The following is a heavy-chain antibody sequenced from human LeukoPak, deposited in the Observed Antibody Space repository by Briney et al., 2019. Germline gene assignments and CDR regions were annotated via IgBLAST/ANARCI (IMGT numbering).Heavy chain of an antibody. Sequence: GGSLRLSCAASGFTFSSYSMNWVRQAPGKGLEWVSYISSSSSTIYYADSVKGRFTISRDNARNSLYLQMNSLRAEDTAVYYCARDLRGGKNWFDPWGQGTLVTVSS. V-gene: IGHV3-48*01. D-gene: IGHD2-15*01. CDR2: ISSSSSTI. CDR1: GFTFSSYS. CDR3: ARDLRGGKNWFDP. J-gene: IGHJ5*02.